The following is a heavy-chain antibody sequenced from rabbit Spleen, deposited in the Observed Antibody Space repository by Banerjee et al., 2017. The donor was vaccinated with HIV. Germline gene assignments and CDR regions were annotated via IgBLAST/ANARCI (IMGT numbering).Heavy chain of an antibody. CDR3: ARGDVYGNHGYDL. Sequence: QEQLEESGGGLVQPEGSLTLTCKASGFDLSVNLYMCWVRQAPGKGLVLIACIYSSSGSTWYASWVNGRFTISSSTSLNTLTLRMTSLTAADTATYFCARGDVYGNHGYDLWGPGTLVTVS. CDR2: IYSSSGST. CDR1: GFDLSVNLY. J-gene: IGHJ6*01. V-gene: IGHV1S43*01. D-gene: IGHD6-1*01.